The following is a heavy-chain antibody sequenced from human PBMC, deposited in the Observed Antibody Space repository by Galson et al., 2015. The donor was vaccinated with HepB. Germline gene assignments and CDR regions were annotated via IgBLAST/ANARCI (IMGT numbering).Heavy chain of an antibody. V-gene: IGHV3-49*03. CDR1: GFTFGDYA. CDR3: TRAGSGWGNPPSVGYWYFDL. CDR2: IRSKAYGGTT. J-gene: IGHJ2*01. Sequence: SLRLSCAASGFTFGDYAMSWFRQAPGKGLEWVGFIRSKAYGGTTEYAASVKGRFTISRDDSKSIAYLQMNSLKTEDTAVYYCTRAGSGWGNPPSVGYWYFDLWGRGTLVTVSS. D-gene: IGHD6-19*01.